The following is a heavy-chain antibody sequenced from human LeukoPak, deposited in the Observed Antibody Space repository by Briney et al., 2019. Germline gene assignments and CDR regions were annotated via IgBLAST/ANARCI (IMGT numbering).Heavy chain of an antibody. CDR1: GGSISSSSYY. CDR2: IYYSGST. J-gene: IGHJ5*02. V-gene: IGHV4-39*07. Sequence: KTSETLSLTCTVSGGSISSSSYYWGWIRQPPGKGLEWIGSIYYSGSTYYNPSLKSRVTISVDTSKNQFSLKLSSVTAADTAVYYCANMGYSYAPGLFDPWGQGTLVTVSS. CDR3: ANMGYSYAPGLFDP. D-gene: IGHD5-18*01.